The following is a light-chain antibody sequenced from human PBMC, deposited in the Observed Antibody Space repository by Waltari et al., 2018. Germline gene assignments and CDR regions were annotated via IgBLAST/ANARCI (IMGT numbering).Light chain of an antibody. CDR2: DVG. J-gene: IGLJ2*01. V-gene: IGLV2-14*03. CDR3: CSYARSVSLV. CDR1: SRDVGGYNF. Sequence: QSALTQPASVSGSPGQSISISCTGTSRDVGGYNFVSCYQRLPATAPKLIIYDVGNRPSGVCSRFSGSKSGNTASPLTSGLQADHEADYYCCSYARSVSLVFGGGTKLTVL.